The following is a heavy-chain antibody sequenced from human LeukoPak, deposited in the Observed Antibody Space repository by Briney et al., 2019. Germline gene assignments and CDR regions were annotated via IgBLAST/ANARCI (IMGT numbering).Heavy chain of an antibody. CDR2: IKQDGSEK. CDR1: GFTFSSYW. V-gene: IGHV3-7*03. CDR3: AKDFSYDSSGFDY. D-gene: IGHD3-22*01. Sequence: GGSLRLSCAASGFTFSSYWMSWVRQAPGKGLEWVANIKQDGSEKYYADSVKGRFTISRDNAKNSLYLQMNSLRAEDTALYYCAKDFSYDSSGFDYWGQGTLVTVSS. J-gene: IGHJ4*02.